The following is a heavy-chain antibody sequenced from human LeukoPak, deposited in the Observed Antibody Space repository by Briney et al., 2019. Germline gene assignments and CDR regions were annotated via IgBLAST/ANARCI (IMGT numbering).Heavy chain of an antibody. CDR1: GFAFSSYW. Sequence: GGSLRLSCAASGFAFSSYWMTWVRQAPGKGLEWVSAISGSGGNTYYADSVKGRFTLSRDNSKNTLYLQVNSLRAEDTAVYYCANVEWPLDYWGQGTLVTVSS. V-gene: IGHV3-23*01. CDR2: ISGSGGNT. D-gene: IGHD1-26*01. J-gene: IGHJ4*02. CDR3: ANVEWPLDY.